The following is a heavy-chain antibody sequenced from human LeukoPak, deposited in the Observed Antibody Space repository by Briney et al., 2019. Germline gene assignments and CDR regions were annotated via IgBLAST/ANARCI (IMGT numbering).Heavy chain of an antibody. D-gene: IGHD5-24*01. CDR1: GYTFTSYY. CDR3: ARGGDGYNSFDY. Sequence: GASVKVSCKASGYTFTSYYMRWVRQAPGQGLEWMGWINPNSGGTNYAQKFQGRVTMTRDTSISTAYMDLSRLRSDDTAIYYCARGGDGYNSFDYWGQGTLVTVSS. CDR2: INPNSGGT. V-gene: IGHV1-2*02. J-gene: IGHJ4*02.